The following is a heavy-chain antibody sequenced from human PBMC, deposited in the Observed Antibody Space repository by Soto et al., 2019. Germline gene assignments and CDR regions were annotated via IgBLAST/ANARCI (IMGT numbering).Heavy chain of an antibody. CDR2: IYYSGST. D-gene: IGHD2-8*01. J-gene: IGHJ4*02. CDR3: TKNRNFYDY. Sequence: QVQLQESGPGLVXXXETLSLTCTVSGGSISSYYWSWIRQPPGKGLEWIGYIYYSGSTNYNPSLKSRVTISVDTSKNQFSLKLSSVTAADTAVYYCTKNRNFYDYWGQGTLVTVSS. V-gene: IGHV4-59*01. CDR1: GGSISSYY.